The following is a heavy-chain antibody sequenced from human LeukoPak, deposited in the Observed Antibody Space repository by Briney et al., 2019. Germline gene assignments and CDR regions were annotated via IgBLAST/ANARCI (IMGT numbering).Heavy chain of an antibody. V-gene: IGHV3-7*01. J-gene: IGHJ4*02. CDR1: GFTFSSYW. CDR2: IKQDGSEK. CDR3: ARPRGQLEVSN. D-gene: IGHD5-18*01. Sequence: GGSLRLSCAASGFTFSSYWMSWVRQAPGKGLEWVANIKQDGSEKYYVDSVKGRFTISRDNAKNSLYLQMNSLRAEDAAVYYCARPRGQLEVSNWGQGTLVTVSS.